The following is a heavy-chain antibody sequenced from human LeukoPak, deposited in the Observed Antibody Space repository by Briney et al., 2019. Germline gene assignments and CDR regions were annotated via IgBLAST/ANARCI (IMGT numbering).Heavy chain of an antibody. J-gene: IGHJ6*02. D-gene: IGHD3-10*01. CDR3: ARDQGYGSGLGYYGMDV. CDR2: IEGGGITT. Sequence: PGGSLRLSCAASGFTFSSYGMHWVRQAPGKGLVWVSRIEGGGITTNYADFVKGRFTISRDNSRNTLYLQMNSLRAEYTAVYYCARDQGYGSGLGYYGMDVWGQGTTVTVSS. V-gene: IGHV3-NL1*01. CDR1: GFTFSSYG.